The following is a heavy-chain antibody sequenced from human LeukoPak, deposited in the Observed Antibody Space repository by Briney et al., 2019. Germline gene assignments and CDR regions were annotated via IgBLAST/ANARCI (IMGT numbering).Heavy chain of an antibody. V-gene: IGHV4-34*01. J-gene: IGHJ4*02. D-gene: IGHD2-2*01. CDR2: INHSGST. Sequence: PSETLSLTCGVTGGSFSGYYWSWIRQPPEKGLEWIGEINHSGSTQYNPSLKSRVTISVDTSRNQFSLKLNSVTAADTAVYYCARSRPEVLPVAMDLDYWGQGTLATVSS. CDR1: GGSFSGYY. CDR3: ARSRPEVLPVAMDLDY.